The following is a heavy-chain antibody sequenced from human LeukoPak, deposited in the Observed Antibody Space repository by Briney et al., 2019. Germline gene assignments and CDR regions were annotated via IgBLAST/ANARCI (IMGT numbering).Heavy chain of an antibody. CDR3: ARDHRGYSYGLFDD. CDR1: GGSMSSYY. J-gene: IGHJ4*02. Sequence: SETLSLTCTVSGGSMSSYYWSWIRQPPGKGLEWIGSIYYSGSTNYNPSLKSRVTISVDTSKNQFSLRLSSVTAADTAVYYCARDHRGYSYGLFDDWGQGTLVTVSS. V-gene: IGHV4-59*01. D-gene: IGHD5-18*01. CDR2: IYYSGST.